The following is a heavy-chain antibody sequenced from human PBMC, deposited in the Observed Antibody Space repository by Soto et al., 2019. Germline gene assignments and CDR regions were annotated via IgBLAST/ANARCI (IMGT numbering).Heavy chain of an antibody. CDR2: INPNSGGT. CDR1: GYTFTGYY. Sequence: ASVKVSCKASGYTFTGYYMHWVRQAPGQGLEWTGWINPNSGGTNYAQKFQGRVTMTRDTSISTAYMELSRLRSDDTAVYYCARDIVVVPAKYYYYGMDVWGQGTTVTVSS. J-gene: IGHJ6*02. CDR3: ARDIVVVPAKYYYYGMDV. V-gene: IGHV1-2*02. D-gene: IGHD2-2*01.